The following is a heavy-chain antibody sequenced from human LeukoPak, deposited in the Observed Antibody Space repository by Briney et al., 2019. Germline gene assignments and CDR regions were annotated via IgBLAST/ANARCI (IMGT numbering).Heavy chain of an antibody. V-gene: IGHV3-23*01. Sequence: PGGSLRLSCAASGFTFSIYAMSWVRQAPGKGLEWVSAISGSGGTTYYADSVKGRFTISRDNSKNTLYLQMNSLRAEDTAVYYCARVVDHDYGDYYLDYWGQGTLVTVSS. CDR3: ARVVDHDYGDYYLDY. CDR1: GFTFSIYA. D-gene: IGHD4-17*01. J-gene: IGHJ4*02. CDR2: ISGSGGTT.